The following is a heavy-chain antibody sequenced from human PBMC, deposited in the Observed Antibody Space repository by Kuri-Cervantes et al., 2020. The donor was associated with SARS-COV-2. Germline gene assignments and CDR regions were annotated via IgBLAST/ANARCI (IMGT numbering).Heavy chain of an antibody. V-gene: IGHV4-38-2*01. CDR2: IYHSGST. CDR3: ARGGSTISLDY. D-gene: IGHD5/OR15-5a*01. Sequence: GSLRLSCAVSGYSISSGYYWGWIRQPPGKGLEWIGSIYHSGSTYYNPSLKSRVTISVDTSKNQFSLKLSSVTAADTAVYYCARGGSTISLDYWGQGTLVTVSS. J-gene: IGHJ4*02. CDR1: GYSISSGYY.